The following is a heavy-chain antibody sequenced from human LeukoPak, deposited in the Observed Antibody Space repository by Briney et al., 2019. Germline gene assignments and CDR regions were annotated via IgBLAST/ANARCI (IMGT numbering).Heavy chain of an antibody. CDR1: GGSISSSSYY. D-gene: IGHD3-22*01. J-gene: IGHJ4*02. CDR3: AIQGYYDSSGPDY. CDR2: IYYSGST. V-gene: IGHV4-39*01. Sequence: SETLSLTCTVSGGSISSSSYYWGWIRQPPGKGLEWIGSIYYSGSTYYNPSLKSRATISVDTSKNQFSLKLSSVTAADTAVYYCAIQGYYDSSGPDYWGQGTLVTVSS.